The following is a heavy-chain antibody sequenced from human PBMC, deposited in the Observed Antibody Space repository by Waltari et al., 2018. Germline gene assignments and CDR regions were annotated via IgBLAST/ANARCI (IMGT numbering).Heavy chain of an antibody. J-gene: IGHJ4*02. D-gene: IGHD3-16*02. CDR3: ARDRPHDYIWGSYRYLDY. CDR1: GYSISSGYY. V-gene: IGHV4-38-2*02. Sequence: QVQLQESGPGLVKPSATLSLTCAVSGYSISSGYYWGWIRQPPGKGLEWIGSIYHSGSTYYNPSLKSRVTISVDTSKNQFSLKLSSVTAADTAVYYCARDRPHDYIWGSYRYLDYWGQGTLVTVSS. CDR2: IYHSGST.